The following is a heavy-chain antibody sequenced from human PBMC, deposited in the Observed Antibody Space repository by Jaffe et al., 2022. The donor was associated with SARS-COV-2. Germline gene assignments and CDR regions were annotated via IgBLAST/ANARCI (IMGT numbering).Heavy chain of an antibody. CDR1: GGSISSGSYY. J-gene: IGHJ4*02. Sequence: QVQLQESGPGLVKPSQTLSLTCTVSGGSISSGSYYWSWIRQPAGKGLEWIGRIYTSGSTNYNPSLKSRVTISVDTSKNQFSLKLSSVTAADTAVYYCARSRNQQWLVHYFDYWGQGTLVTVSS. D-gene: IGHD6-19*01. CDR3: ARSRNQQWLVHYFDY. CDR2: IYTSGST. V-gene: IGHV4-61*02.